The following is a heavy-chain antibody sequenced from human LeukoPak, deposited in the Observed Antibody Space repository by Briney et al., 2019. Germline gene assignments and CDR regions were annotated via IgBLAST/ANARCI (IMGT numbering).Heavy chain of an antibody. V-gene: IGHV2-5*02. D-gene: IGHD4-17*01. CDR3: AHYTVTTRAEYLQH. Sequence: SPRLVKPTQTLPLTCTFSGFSLSTSGVAVVWIRQPPGKALDWLPLIFSDDDKRYSPSLKSRLTITTETSKNQVVLPMTHMDPVDTATYYCAHYTVTTRAEYLQHWRQGTLVTVSS. CDR1: GFSLSTSGVA. CDR2: IFSDDDK. J-gene: IGHJ1*01.